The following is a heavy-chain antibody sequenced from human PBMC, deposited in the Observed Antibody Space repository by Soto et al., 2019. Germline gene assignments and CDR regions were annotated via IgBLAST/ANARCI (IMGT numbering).Heavy chain of an antibody. CDR2: INHSGTT. J-gene: IGHJ6*03. CDR1: GGSLIGYY. V-gene: IGHV4-34*01. D-gene: IGHD3-3*01. CDR3: ASYHYYDFWTGSRHYTDV. Sequence: SETLSLTCAVYGGSLIGYYWSWVRQPPWKGLEWIGEINHSGTTNYNPSLKTRVTISADTSKHQFSLRLSSVTAADSAIYYCASYHYYDFWTGSRHYTDVWGRGTTVTVSS.